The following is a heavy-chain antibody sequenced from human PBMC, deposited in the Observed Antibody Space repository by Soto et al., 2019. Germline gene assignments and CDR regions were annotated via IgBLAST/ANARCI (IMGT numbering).Heavy chain of an antibody. V-gene: IGHV4-34*01. CDR2: INHSGST. Sequence: SETLSLTCAVYGGSFSGYYWTWIRQPPGTGPEWIGEINHSGSTNYNPSLKSRVTISVDTAKNQFSLKLTSVAAADTAVYYCARDKITGLFDYWGQGTLVTVSS. CDR3: ARDKITGLFDY. CDR1: GGSFSGYY. J-gene: IGHJ4*02. D-gene: IGHD2-8*02.